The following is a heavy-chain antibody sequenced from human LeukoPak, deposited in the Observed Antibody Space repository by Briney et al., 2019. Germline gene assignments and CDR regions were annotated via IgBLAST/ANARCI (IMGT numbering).Heavy chain of an antibody. D-gene: IGHD4-23*01. J-gene: IGHJ6*02. CDR2: IKQDGSEK. CDR3: ARGAAGPARWRYYGMDV. V-gene: IGHV3-7*03. CDR1: GFTFSSYW. Sequence: GGSLRLSCAASGFTFSSYWMSWVRQAPGKGLEWVANIKQDGSEKYYVDSVKGRFTISRDNAKNSLYLQMNSLRAEDTAVYYCARGAAGPARWRYYGMDVWGQGTTVTVSS.